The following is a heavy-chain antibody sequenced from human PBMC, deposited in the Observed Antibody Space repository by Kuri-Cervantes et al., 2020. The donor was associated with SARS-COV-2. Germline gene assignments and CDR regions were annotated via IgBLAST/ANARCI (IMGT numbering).Heavy chain of an antibody. CDR1: GYSISSSNW. V-gene: IGHV4-28*03. D-gene: IGHD6-19*01. Sequence: SQTLSLTCAVSGYSISSSNWWGWIRQPPGKGLAWIGYIYYSGSTYYNPSLKSRVTISVDTSKNQFSLKLSSVTAADTAVYYCARETVAGTGDWFDPWGQGTLVTVSS. CDR2: IYYSGST. J-gene: IGHJ5*02. CDR3: ARETVAGTGDWFDP.